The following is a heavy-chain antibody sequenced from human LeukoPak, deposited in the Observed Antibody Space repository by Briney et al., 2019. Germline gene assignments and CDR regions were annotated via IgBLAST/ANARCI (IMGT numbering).Heavy chain of an antibody. CDR3: GRYSWSASTPGSWFDH. V-gene: IGHV4-59*08. CDR2: IYNNGNN. CDR1: GCSFSSYF. Sequence: WETLSLTCTGSGCSFSSYFWSWLRQPPGKGLDWIGYIYNNGNNNYNPYLKSRISISVDTSKNQISLKLSTVPAADTAVYYCGRYSWSASTPGSWFDHWGQGTLVTVSS. D-gene: IGHD2-15*01. J-gene: IGHJ5*02.